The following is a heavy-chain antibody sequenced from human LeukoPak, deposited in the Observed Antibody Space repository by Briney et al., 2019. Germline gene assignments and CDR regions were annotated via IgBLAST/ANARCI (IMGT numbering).Heavy chain of an antibody. CDR2: ISYDGSNK. Sequence: PGGSLRLSCAVSGFTFCSFDMLWVRQAPGKGLEWVAVISYDGSNKYYVDSVKGRFTISRDNSKNTLYLQMNSLRAEDTAVYYCAKGYYGMDVWGQGTTVTVSS. J-gene: IGHJ6*02. CDR1: GFTFCSFD. CDR3: AKGYYGMDV. V-gene: IGHV3-30*18.